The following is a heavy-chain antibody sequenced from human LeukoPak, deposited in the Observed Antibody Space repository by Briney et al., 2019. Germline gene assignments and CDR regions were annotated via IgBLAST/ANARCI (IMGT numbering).Heavy chain of an antibody. V-gene: IGHV3-30-3*01. CDR3: ARARTTVPDY. CDR1: GFTFSSYA. J-gene: IGHJ4*02. CDR2: ISYDGSNK. Sequence: PGGSLRLSCAASGFTFSSYAMHWVRQAPGKGLEWVAVISYDGSNKYYADSVKGRFTISRDNSKNTLYLQMNSLRAEDTAVYYCARARTTVPDYWGQGTLVTVSS. D-gene: IGHD4-17*01.